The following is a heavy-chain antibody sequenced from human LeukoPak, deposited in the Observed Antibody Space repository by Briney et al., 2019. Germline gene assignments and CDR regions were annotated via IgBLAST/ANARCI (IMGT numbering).Heavy chain of an antibody. V-gene: IGHV5-51*01. CDR2: IYPGDSDT. Sequence: GESLKISCKGSGYSFTSYWIGWVRQMPGKGLEWMGIIYPGDSDTRYSPSFQGQVTISADKSISTAYLQWSSLKASDTAMYYCASSYYYDSSGYPPDAFDIWGQGTMVTVSS. D-gene: IGHD3-22*01. CDR1: GYSFTSYW. CDR3: ASSYYYDSSGYPPDAFDI. J-gene: IGHJ3*02.